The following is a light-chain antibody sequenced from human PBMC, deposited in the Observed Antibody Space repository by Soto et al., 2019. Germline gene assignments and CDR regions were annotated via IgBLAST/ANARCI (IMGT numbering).Light chain of an antibody. CDR2: EVN. Sequence: QSALTQPPSASGSPGQSVTIXXTGTSSDVGGYNYVSWYQQHPGKVPKLMVYEVNKRPSGVPDRFSGSKSGNTASLTVSGLQAEDEADYYCTSYAGGNNVFGTGTKLTVL. CDR3: TSYAGGNNV. V-gene: IGLV2-8*01. CDR1: SSDVGGYNY. J-gene: IGLJ1*01.